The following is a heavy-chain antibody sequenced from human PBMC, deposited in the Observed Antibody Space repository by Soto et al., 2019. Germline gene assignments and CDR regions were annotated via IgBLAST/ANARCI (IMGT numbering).Heavy chain of an antibody. CDR2: ISWNSGSI. CDR3: AKDNCSGGSCYSYYFDY. V-gene: IGHV3-9*01. Sequence: GGSLRLSCAASGFTFDDYAMHWVRQAPGKGLEWVSGISWNSGSIGYADSVKGRFTISRDNAKNSLYLQMNSLRAEDTALYYCAKDNCSGGSCYSYYFDYLGQGTLVTVPQ. D-gene: IGHD2-15*01. J-gene: IGHJ4*02. CDR1: GFTFDDYA.